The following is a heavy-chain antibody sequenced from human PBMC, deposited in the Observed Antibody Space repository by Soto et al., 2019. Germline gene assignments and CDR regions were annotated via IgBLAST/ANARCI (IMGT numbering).Heavy chain of an antibody. CDR2: IRSKAYGGTT. CDR3: TRESLESIAARPNNWFDP. D-gene: IGHD6-6*01. V-gene: IGHV3-49*03. Sequence: GGSLRLSCTASGFTFGDYAMSWFRQAPGKGLEWVGFIRSKAYGGTTEYAASVKGRFTISRDDSKSMAYLQMNSLKTEDTAVYYCTRESLESIAARPNNWFDPWGQGTLVTVSS. CDR1: GFTFGDYA. J-gene: IGHJ5*02.